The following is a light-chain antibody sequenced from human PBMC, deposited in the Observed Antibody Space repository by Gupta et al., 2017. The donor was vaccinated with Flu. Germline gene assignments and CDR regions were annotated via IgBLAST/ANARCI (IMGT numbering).Light chain of an antibody. CDR2: DVS. CDR3: SSYTSTDTFYV. CDR1: SSDVGRSNS. V-gene: IGLV2-14*01. J-gene: IGLJ1*01. Sequence: QSALTQPASVSGSPGQSITISCTGTSSDVGRSNSVSWYRQDPGKAPNLIIYDVSSRPSGVSSRFSGSKSGNTASLTISGLQAEDETDYYCSSYTSTDTFYVFGTGTKVTVL.